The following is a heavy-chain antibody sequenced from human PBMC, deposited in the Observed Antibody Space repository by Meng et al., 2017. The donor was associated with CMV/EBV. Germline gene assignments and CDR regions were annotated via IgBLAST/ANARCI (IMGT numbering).Heavy chain of an antibody. CDR3: AHSPSLQLVRHWFDP. CDR1: GFPLSTSGVG. Sequence: LKRSCPTLLKPTPTLTLTCTFSGFPLSTSGVGVGWIRQPPGKALEWLALIYWDDDKRYSPSLKSRLTITKDTSKNQVVLTMTNMDPVDTATYYCAHSPSLQLVRHWFDPWAREPWSPSPQ. CDR2: IYWDDDK. D-gene: IGHD6-6*01. V-gene: IGHV2-5*02. J-gene: IGHJ5*02.